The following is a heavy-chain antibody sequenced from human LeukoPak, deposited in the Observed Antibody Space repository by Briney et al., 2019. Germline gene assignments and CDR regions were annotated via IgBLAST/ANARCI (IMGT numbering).Heavy chain of an antibody. V-gene: IGHV4-59*08. D-gene: IGHD2-2*01. CDR1: GGSISSYY. J-gene: IGHJ4*02. CDR3: ARQVVPAELRAGYYFDY. CDR2: IYYSGST. Sequence: SETLSLTCTVSGGSISSYYWSWIRQPPGKGLEWIGYIYYSGSTNYNPSLKSRVTISVDTSKNQFSLKLSSVTAADTAVYYCARQVVPAELRAGYYFDYWGQGTLVTVSS.